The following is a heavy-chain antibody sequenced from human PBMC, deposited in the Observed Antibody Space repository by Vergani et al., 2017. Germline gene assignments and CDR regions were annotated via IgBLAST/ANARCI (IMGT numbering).Heavy chain of an antibody. D-gene: IGHD5-24*01. V-gene: IGHV3-11*01. Sequence: QVQLVESVGGLVKPGGSLRLSCAASGFSFSDHYMTWIRQAPGKGLEWVSYISNSGNTIEYADSVKGRFSISRDNAKSSLFLQMDSLRAEDTAVYYCARDHRDYNNYPGTLDIWGQGSMVTVSS. CDR1: GFSFSDHY. CDR3: ARDHRDYNNYPGTLDI. CDR2: ISNSGNTI. J-gene: IGHJ3*02.